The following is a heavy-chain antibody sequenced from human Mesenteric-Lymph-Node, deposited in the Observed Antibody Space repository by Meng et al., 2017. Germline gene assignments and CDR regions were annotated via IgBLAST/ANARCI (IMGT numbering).Heavy chain of an antibody. Sequence: GESLKISCAASGFTFSNAWMSWVRQAPGKGLEWVSGINWNGGSTGYADSMKGRFTISRDNSKNTLYLQMNSLRAEDTAVYYCAKSVVWSSNWFDPWGQGTLVTVSS. V-gene: IGHV3-20*04. CDR2: INWNGGST. D-gene: IGHD2-15*01. CDR1: GFTFSNAW. J-gene: IGHJ5*02. CDR3: AKSVVWSSNWFDP.